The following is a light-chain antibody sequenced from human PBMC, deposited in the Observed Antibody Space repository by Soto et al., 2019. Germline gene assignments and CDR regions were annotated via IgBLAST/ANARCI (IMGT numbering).Light chain of an antibody. CDR2: GAS. J-gene: IGKJ1*01. Sequence: EIVMTQSPAALSVSPGEGATLSCRAGQSVSSNVAWYQQKPGQAPRLLIYGASTRATGIPARFSGSGSGTEFTLIISSLQSEDSAVYYCQQYNSWLWTFGQGTKVDIK. CDR1: QSVSSN. V-gene: IGKV3-15*01. CDR3: QQYNSWLWT.